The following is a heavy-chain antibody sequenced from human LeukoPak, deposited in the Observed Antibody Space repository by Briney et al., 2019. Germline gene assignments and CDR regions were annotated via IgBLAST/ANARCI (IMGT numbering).Heavy chain of an antibody. CDR1: GFTVSSNY. V-gene: IGHV3-53*01. CDR2: IYSGGST. D-gene: IGHD1-1*01. CDR3: AKGQELDDGVFDS. J-gene: IGHJ4*02. Sequence: GGSLRLSCAASGFTVSSNYMSWVRQAPGKGLEWVPVIYSGGSTYYADSVKGRFTISRDNSKKTLYLQLNSLRVEDTAIYYCAKGQELDDGVFDSWGQGTLVTVSS.